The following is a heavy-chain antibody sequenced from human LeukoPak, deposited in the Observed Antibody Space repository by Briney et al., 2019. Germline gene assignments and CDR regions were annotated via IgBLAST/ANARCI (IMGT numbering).Heavy chain of an antibody. Sequence: PGGSLRLSCAASGFTFSSYAMHWVRQAPGKGLEWVAVISYDGSNKYYADSVKGRFTISRDNSKNTLCLQMNSLRAEDTAVYYCAKVRYCSSTSCYDRYYGMDVWGQGTTVTVSS. V-gene: IGHV3-30*04. D-gene: IGHD2-2*01. CDR2: ISYDGSNK. J-gene: IGHJ6*02. CDR1: GFTFSSYA. CDR3: AKVRYCSSTSCYDRYYGMDV.